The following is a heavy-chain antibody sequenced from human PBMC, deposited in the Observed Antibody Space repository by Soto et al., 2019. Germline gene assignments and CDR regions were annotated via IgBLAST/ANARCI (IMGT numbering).Heavy chain of an antibody. CDR3: VKDGGYCSSSACYAPRNHYFDS. J-gene: IGHJ4*02. CDR1: GFTFSDYW. D-gene: IGHD2-2*01. CDR2: IKFDGSEK. Sequence: GGSLRLSCEASGFTFSDYWMSWVRQAPGKGPEWVANIKFDGSEKQYVDSVRGRFTISRDNSRSSLSLQMNSLRAGDTAVYYCVKDGGYCSSSACYAPRNHYFDSWGQGTLVTVSS. V-gene: IGHV3-7*03.